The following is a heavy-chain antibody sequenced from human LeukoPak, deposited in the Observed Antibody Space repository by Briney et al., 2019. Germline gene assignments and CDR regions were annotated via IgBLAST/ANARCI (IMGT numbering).Heavy chain of an antibody. J-gene: IGHJ4*02. D-gene: IGHD1-26*01. CDR1: GFTVSSNY. Sequence: GGSLRLSCAASGFTVSSNYMSWVSQAPGKGLEWVSVIYSGGSTYYADYVKGRFTISRDNSKNTLYLQMNSLRDEDTAVYYCAKDRHLFGTGSYYYFDLWGQGTLVTVSS. V-gene: IGHV3-53*05. CDR2: IYSGGST. CDR3: AKDRHLFGTGSYYYFDL.